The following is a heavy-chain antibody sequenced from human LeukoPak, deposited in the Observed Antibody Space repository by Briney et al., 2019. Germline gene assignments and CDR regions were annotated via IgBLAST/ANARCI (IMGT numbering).Heavy chain of an antibody. Sequence: GGSLRLSCKGSGYSFTSYWIGWVRQMPGKGLEWMGIIYPGDSDTRYSPTFQGQVTISADKSISTAYLQWSSLKASDTAMYYCARQNSSGSSWYYGMDVWGQGTTVTVSS. CDR1: GYSFTSYW. V-gene: IGHV5-51*01. J-gene: IGHJ6*02. CDR3: ARQNSSGSSWYYGMDV. D-gene: IGHD6-19*01. CDR2: IYPGDSDT.